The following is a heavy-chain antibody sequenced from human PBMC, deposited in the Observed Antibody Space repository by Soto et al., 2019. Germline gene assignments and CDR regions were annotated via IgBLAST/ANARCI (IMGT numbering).Heavy chain of an antibody. CDR3: AKDNANGVWGLDYQYYFDY. D-gene: IGHD2-8*01. CDR2: ISWNSGSI. CDR1: GFTIDDCA. Sequence: GGSMRLACAAPGFTIDDCAMHWVRQAPGKGLEWVSGISWNSGSIGYADSVKGRFTISRDNAKNSLYLQMNSLRAEDTALYYCAKDNANGVWGLDYQYYFDYWGQGTLVTVSS. J-gene: IGHJ4*02. V-gene: IGHV3-9*01.